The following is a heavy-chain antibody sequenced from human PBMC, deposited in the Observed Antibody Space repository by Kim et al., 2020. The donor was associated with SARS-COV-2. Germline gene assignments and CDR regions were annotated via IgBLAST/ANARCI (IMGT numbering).Heavy chain of an antibody. J-gene: IGHJ4*02. V-gene: IGHV3-11*05. CDR2: ISGSSYT. CDR1: GFTFSDYY. D-gene: IGHD5-18*01. Sequence: GGSLRLSCAASGFTFSDYYMSWIRQAPGKGLEWVSYISGSSYTNYADSVRGRFTISRDNAKKSLYLQMNSLRAEDTAVYYCARDAHSGNNYGYDYWGQGSLVTVSS. CDR3: ARDAHSGNNYGYDY.